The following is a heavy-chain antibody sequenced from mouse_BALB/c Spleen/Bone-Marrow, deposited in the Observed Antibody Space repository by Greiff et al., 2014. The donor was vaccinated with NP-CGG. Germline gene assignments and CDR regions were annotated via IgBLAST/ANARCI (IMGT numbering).Heavy chain of an antibody. V-gene: IGHV1-4*01. Sequence: QVQLQQSGAELARPGASVKMSCKASGYTFTSFTIHWVKQRPGQGLEWIGYINPSSGYTNYNQNFKGKATLTADKSASTAYMQLTSLTSEDSAVYYCARRDYGPFYALDYWGQGTSVTVSS. CDR2: INPSSGYT. CDR3: ARRDYGPFYALDY. CDR1: GYTFTSFT. J-gene: IGHJ4*01. D-gene: IGHD1-2*01.